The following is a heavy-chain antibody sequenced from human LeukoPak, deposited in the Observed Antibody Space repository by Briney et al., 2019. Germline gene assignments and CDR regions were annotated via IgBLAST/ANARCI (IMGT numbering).Heavy chain of an antibody. CDR3: ASTHLGDCSSVSCQNDY. V-gene: IGHV3-53*01. CDR2: IYSGGRT. J-gene: IGHJ4*02. D-gene: IGHD2-15*01. Sequence: PGGSLRLSCAASGFTVSSNYMSWVRPAPGEGLEWVSVIYSGGRTYYADSVKGRFTISRDNSKNTLYLQMNSLRAEDTAVYYCASTHLGDCSSVSCQNDYWGQGTLVTVSS. CDR1: GFTVSSNY.